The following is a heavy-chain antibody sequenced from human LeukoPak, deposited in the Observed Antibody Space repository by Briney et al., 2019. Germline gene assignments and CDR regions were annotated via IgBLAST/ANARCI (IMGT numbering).Heavy chain of an antibody. J-gene: IGHJ4*02. CDR3: AKDPNWGSYRLSYIDH. CDR2: ISYDGSNK. Sequence: GRSLRLSCSASGFTFSSYGMHWVRQAPGKGLEWVAAISYDGSNKYYADSVKGRFTISRDNSKNTLYLQMNSLRAEDTAVYYCAKDPNWGSYRLSYIDHWGQGTLVTVSS. CDR1: GFTFSSYG. V-gene: IGHV3-30*18. D-gene: IGHD3-16*02.